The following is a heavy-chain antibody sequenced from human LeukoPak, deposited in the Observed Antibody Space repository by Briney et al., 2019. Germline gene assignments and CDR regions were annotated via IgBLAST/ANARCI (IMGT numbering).Heavy chain of an antibody. J-gene: IGHJ5*02. CDR2: IFYTGRT. CDR1: GGSISTSSYY. CDR3: ARQPSLSYCSGGTCWFDP. D-gene: IGHD2-15*01. Sequence: SETLSLTCSVSGGSISTSSYYWAWTRQPPGKGLEWIGSIFYTGRTYYNPSLKSRVSISVDTSNNQFSLKLSSVMAADTAVYFCARQPSLSYCSGGTCWFDPWGQGTLVTVSS. V-gene: IGHV4-39*01.